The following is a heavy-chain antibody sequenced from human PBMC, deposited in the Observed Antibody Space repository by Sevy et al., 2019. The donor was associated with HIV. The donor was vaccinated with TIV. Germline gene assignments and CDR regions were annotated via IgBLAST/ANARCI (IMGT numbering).Heavy chain of an antibody. J-gene: IGHJ3*02. CDR1: GYTLTELS. V-gene: IGHV1-24*01. CDR2: FDPEDGQT. D-gene: IGHD4-17*01. CDR3: ATEPPFPVTRAFDI. Sequence: ASVKVSCKVSGYTLTELSMHWVRQAPGKGLEWMGGFDPEDGQTIYPQKFQGRVTVTEDTSTDTAYMELSSLRSEDTAVYYCATEPPFPVTRAFDIWGQGTMVTVSS.